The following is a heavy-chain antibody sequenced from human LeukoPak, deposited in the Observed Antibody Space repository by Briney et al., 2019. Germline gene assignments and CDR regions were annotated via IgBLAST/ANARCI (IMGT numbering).Heavy chain of an antibody. CDR1: GGSISSGGYY. Sequence: PSETLSLTCTVSGGSISSGGYYWSWVRQHPGKGLEWIGYIYYSGSTYYNPSLKSRVTISVDTSKNQFSLKLSSVTAADTAVYYCARESSGWYTIDYWGQGTLVTVSS. J-gene: IGHJ4*02. CDR2: IYYSGST. D-gene: IGHD6-19*01. CDR3: ARESSGWYTIDY. V-gene: IGHV4-31*03.